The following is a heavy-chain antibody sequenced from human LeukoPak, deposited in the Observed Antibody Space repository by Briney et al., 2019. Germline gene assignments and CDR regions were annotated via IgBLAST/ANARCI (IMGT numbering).Heavy chain of an antibody. CDR2: ISGSGGGT. D-gene: IGHD3-22*01. Sequence: GGSLRLSCAASGFTFSSYGMSWVRQAPGEGPEWVTGISGSGGGTFYADSVKGRFTISRDNSKNTLYLQMNSLRAEDTAVYYCAKVISGYAYQPFDYWGQGTLVTVSS. CDR1: GFTFSSYG. J-gene: IGHJ4*02. V-gene: IGHV3-23*01. CDR3: AKVISGYAYQPFDY.